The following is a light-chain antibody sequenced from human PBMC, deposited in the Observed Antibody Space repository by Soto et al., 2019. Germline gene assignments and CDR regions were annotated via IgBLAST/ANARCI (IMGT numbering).Light chain of an antibody. Sequence: DIQMTQPPSSLSASVGDRVTITCQASQNINNYLNWYQQKPGRAPKLLIYDASNLEAGVPSRFRGSGSGTDFTIPIRRLQPEDVATYYCQQYENLPTFGQGTRLEIK. CDR3: QQYENLPT. CDR2: DAS. CDR1: QNINNY. J-gene: IGKJ5*01. V-gene: IGKV1-33*01.